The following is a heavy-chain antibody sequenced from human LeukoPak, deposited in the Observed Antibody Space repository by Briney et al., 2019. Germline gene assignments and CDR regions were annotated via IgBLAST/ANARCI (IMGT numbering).Heavy chain of an antibody. J-gene: IGHJ5*02. Sequence: SGGSLRLSCAASGFTVSSNYMSWVRQAPGKGLEWVAVIYSGGSTYYSDSVKGRFTISRDNCETTLYLQMNSMRAEDTAVYYCAREISGSYESNWFDPWGQGTLVTVSS. CDR1: GFTVSSNY. CDR3: AREISGSYESNWFDP. D-gene: IGHD1-26*01. V-gene: IGHV3-53*01. CDR2: IYSGGST.